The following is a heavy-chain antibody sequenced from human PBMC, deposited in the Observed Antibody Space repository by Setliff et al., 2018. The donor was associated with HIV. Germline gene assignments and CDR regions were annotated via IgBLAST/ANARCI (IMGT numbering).Heavy chain of an antibody. CDR2: INHSGST. D-gene: IGHD6-6*01. J-gene: IGHJ6*03. V-gene: IGHV4-34*01. CDR3: ARGDGRRAARPSRYSFYYMDV. CDR1: GGSISSHY. Sequence: SETLSPTCTVSGGSISSHYWSWIRQSPGKGLDWIGEINHSGSTNYCPSLKTRVTISVDTSKNQFSLKVTSVTAADTAVYYCARGDGRRAARPSRYSFYYMDVWGKGTTVTVSS.